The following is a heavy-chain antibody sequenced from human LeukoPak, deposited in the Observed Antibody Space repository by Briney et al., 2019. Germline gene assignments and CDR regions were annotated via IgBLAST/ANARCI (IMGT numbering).Heavy chain of an antibody. V-gene: IGHV4-59*12. J-gene: IGHJ4*02. Sequence: SETLSLTCTVSGGSISSYYWSWIRQPPGKGLEWIGYIYYSGSTNYNPSLKSRVTISVDTSKNQFSLKLSSVTAADTAVYYCARKGLDSSGYYLDYWGQGTLVTVSS. D-gene: IGHD3-22*01. CDR2: IYYSGST. CDR1: GGSISSYY. CDR3: ARKGLDSSGYYLDY.